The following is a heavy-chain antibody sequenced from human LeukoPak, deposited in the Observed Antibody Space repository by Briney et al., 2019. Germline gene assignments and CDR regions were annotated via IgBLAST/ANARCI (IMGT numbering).Heavy chain of an antibody. V-gene: IGHV3-53*01. J-gene: IGHJ4*02. CDR1: ELSVSDNY. CDR3: ARNGGSYSYFDS. Sequence: GGSLRLSCAASELSVSDNYMSWVRQAPGKGLEWVSILYSGGNTYYADSVKGRFTISRDTSKNTLYLQMNSLRADDTAVYYCARNGGSYSYFDSWGQGTLVTVSS. D-gene: IGHD1-26*01. CDR2: LYSGGNT.